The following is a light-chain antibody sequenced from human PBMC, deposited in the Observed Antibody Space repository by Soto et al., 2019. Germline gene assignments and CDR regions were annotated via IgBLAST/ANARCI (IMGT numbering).Light chain of an antibody. Sequence: DIQMTQSPSSLSAFVGASVTITCHASQRISTFLNWYHQKPGKAPKLLIYSASYLQSGVPSNFSGSGSGTDFTLSIVTLQPEDFGTYYCHQSYRLPLTFGGGTKVEI. CDR2: SAS. J-gene: IGKJ4*01. V-gene: IGKV1-39*01. CDR1: QRISTF. CDR3: HQSYRLPLT.